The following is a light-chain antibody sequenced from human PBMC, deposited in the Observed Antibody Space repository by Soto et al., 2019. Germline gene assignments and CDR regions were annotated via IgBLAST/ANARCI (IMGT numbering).Light chain of an antibody. V-gene: IGKV3-11*01. Sequence: EIVLTQSPATLSLSPGERATLSCRASQSVSSYLAWYQQKPGQAPRLLIYDASNRATGIPARFSGSGSGTDFTLTNSSLEPEDFAVYYCQQRSNWPRGTLGQGTKLEIK. J-gene: IGKJ2*02. CDR3: QQRSNWPRGT. CDR1: QSVSSY. CDR2: DAS.